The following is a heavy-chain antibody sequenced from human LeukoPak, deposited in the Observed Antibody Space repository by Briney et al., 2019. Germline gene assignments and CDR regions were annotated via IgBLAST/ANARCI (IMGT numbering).Heavy chain of an antibody. CDR3: VRQAGYFDY. V-gene: IGHV4-39*01. Sequence: SETLSLTCTVSGDSINRSSYYWGWIRQLPGKGLEWIATVYYTGTTYYNPSLKSRVIISADTSKNQFSLKLSSVTAADTAVYHCVRQAGYFDYWGQGTLVTVSS. J-gene: IGHJ4*02. CDR2: VYYTGTT. CDR1: GDSINRSSYY.